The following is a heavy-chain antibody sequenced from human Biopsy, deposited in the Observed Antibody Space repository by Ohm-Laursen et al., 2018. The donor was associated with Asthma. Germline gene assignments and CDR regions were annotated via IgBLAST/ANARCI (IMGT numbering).Heavy chain of an antibody. V-gene: IGHV3-11*01. CDR1: GFTFSDYY. CDR3: ARVMELELLDY. J-gene: IGHJ4*02. CDR2: ISSSGATI. D-gene: IGHD1-7*01. Sequence: GSLRLSCSASGFTFSDYYMSWIRQAPGKGLEWVSYISSSGATIYYADSVRGRFTISRDNAKNSLYLQMNSLRAEDTAVHYCARVMELELLDYWGQGTLVTVSS.